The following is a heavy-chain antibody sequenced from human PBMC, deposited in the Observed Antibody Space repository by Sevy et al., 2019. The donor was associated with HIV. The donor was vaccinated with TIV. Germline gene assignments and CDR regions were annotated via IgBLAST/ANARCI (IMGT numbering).Heavy chain of an antibody. D-gene: IGHD2-2*01. J-gene: IGHJ4*02. V-gene: IGHV3-21*01. CDR3: ARVGLGDCSGTNCSPNDY. CDR1: GFSISGYT. Sequence: GGSLRLSCAASGFSISGYTMNWVRQAPGKGLEWVSSISSGSSFIYYADSLKGRFTISRDNARNLLYLQMNGRRVEDTAVYYCARVGLGDCSGTNCSPNDYWGQGTLVTVSS. CDR2: ISSGSSFI.